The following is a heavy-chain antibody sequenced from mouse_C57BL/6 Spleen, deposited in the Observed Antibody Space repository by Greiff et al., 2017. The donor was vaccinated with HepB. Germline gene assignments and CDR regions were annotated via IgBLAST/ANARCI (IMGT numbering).Heavy chain of an antibody. J-gene: IGHJ2*01. CDR1: GYTFTSYW. CDR2: IDPSDSET. CDR3: ARGTYYGLDY. D-gene: IGHD1-1*01. V-gene: IGHV1-52*01. Sequence: QVQLQQPGAELVRPGSSVKLSCKASGYTFTSYWMHWVKQRPIQGLEWIGNIDPSDSETHYNQKFKDKATLTVDKSSSTAYMQLSSLTSEDSAVDYCARGTYYGLDYWGQGTTLTVSS.